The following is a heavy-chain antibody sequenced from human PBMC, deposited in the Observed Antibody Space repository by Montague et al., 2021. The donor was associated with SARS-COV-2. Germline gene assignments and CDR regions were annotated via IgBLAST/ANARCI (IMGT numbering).Heavy chain of an antibody. CDR3: AHSLLFSSLVDFDS. CDR1: GYSLSTSGVG. CDR2: IYWDDDR. Sequence: PALVKPTQTLTLTCTFSGYSLSTSGVGVAWIRQPPGKALEWLAIIYWDDDRRYSPSLESGLTITKDTPKTQVVLIMTNMDPLDTGTYYFAHSLLFSSLVDFDSWGQGTLVTVAS. J-gene: IGHJ4*02. D-gene: IGHD2-8*02. V-gene: IGHV2-5*02.